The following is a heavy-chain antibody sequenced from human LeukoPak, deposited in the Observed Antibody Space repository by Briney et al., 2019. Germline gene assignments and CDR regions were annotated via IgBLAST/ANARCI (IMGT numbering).Heavy chain of an antibody. Sequence: SSETLSLTCTVSGGSISSYYWSWMRQPAGKRLEWIGRIYSGGSTSYNPSLKSRVTISVEKSKNQFSLKLSSVTAADTAVYYCARDTHLDYWGQGTLVTVSA. CDR1: GGSISSYY. J-gene: IGHJ4*02. CDR3: ARDTHLDY. CDR2: IYSGGST. D-gene: IGHD2-15*01. V-gene: IGHV4-4*07.